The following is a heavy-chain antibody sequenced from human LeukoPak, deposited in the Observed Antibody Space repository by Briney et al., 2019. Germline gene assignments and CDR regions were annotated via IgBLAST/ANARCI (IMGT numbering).Heavy chain of an antibody. CDR1: GGSFSGYY. D-gene: IGHD6-13*01. Sequence: SETLSLTCAVYGGSFSGYYWSWIRQPPGKGLEWIGEINHSGSTNYNPSLKSRVTISVGTSKNQFSLKLSSVTAADTAVYYCAREVEAAAGKDPWGQGTLVTVSS. CDR3: AREVEAAAGKDP. V-gene: IGHV4-34*01. J-gene: IGHJ5*02. CDR2: INHSGST.